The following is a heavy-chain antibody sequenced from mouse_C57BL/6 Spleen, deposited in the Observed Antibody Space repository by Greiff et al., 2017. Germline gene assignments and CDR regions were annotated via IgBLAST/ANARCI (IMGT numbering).Heavy chain of an antibody. CDR1: GFTFSSYG. Sequence: DVQLVESGGDLVKPGGSLKLSCAASGFTFSSYGMSWVRQTPDKRLEWVATISSGGSYTYYPDSVKGRFTISRDNAKNTLYLQMSSLKSEDTAMYYGARHDVGWYFDVWGTGTTVTVSS. CDR3: ARHDVGWYFDV. CDR2: ISSGGSYT. J-gene: IGHJ1*03. V-gene: IGHV5-6*01.